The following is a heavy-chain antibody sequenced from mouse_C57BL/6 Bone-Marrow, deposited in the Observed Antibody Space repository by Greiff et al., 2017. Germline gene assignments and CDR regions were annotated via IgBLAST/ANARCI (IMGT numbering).Heavy chain of an antibody. V-gene: IGHV3-6*01. J-gene: IGHJ1*03. CDR3: ARALDV. CDR2: ISYDGSN. Sequence: ESGPGLVKPSQSLSLTCSVTGYSITSGYYWNWIRQFPGNKLEWMGYISYDGSNNYNPSLKNRISITRDTSKNQFFLKLNSVTTEDTATYYCARALDVWGTGTTVTVSS. CDR1: GYSITSGYY.